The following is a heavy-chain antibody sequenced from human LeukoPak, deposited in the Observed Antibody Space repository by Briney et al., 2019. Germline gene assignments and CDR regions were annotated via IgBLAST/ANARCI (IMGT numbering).Heavy chain of an antibody. CDR2: ISGSGYNT. V-gene: IGHV3-23*01. CDR3: AKYIRATTPYFDY. J-gene: IGHJ4*02. D-gene: IGHD1-7*01. Sequence: GGSLRLSCAASGLTFNDYAMSWVRQTPGKGLEWVSAISGSGYNTYYADSVKGRFTISRDNPKNTLYLQMDSLRADDTAVYYCAKYIRATTPYFDYWGQGTLVTVSS. CDR1: GLTFNDYA.